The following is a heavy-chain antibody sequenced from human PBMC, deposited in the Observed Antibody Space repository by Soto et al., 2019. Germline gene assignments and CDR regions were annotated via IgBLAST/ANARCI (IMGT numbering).Heavy chain of an antibody. Sequence: ASVKVSCKASGYTFTGYYMHWVRQAPGQGFEWMGWINPNSGGTNYAQKFQGWVTMTRDTSISTAYMELSRLRSDDTAVYYCARSNGSGWYPSAYYFDYWGQGTLVTVSS. CDR2: INPNSGGT. D-gene: IGHD6-19*01. J-gene: IGHJ4*02. CDR1: GYTFTGYY. V-gene: IGHV1-2*04. CDR3: ARSNGSGWYPSAYYFDY.